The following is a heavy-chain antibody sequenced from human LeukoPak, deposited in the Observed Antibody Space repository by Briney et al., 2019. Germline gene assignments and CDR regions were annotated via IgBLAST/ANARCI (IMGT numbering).Heavy chain of an antibody. CDR1: GGTFSSYA. CDR2: IIPIFGTA. CDR3: ARATNYYDSSGYYLRYGFDY. Sequence: SVKVSCKASGGTFSSYAISWVRQAPGQGLEWMGGIIPIFGTANYAQKFQGRVTITADESTSTAYMELSSLRSEDTAVYYCARATNYYDSSGYYLRYGFDYWGQGTLVTVSS. J-gene: IGHJ4*02. V-gene: IGHV1-69*13. D-gene: IGHD3-22*01.